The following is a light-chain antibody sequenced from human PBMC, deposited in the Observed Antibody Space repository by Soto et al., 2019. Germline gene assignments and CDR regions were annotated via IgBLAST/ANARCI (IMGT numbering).Light chain of an antibody. CDR1: QGIRDY. J-gene: IGKJ4*01. CDR2: AAS. V-gene: IGKV1-39*01. CDR3: LEGSTLLP. Sequence: RMSQSPSSLSASIGDRVTINCRASQGIRDYLAWYLQKPGKRPKLLIYAASSLERGVPSRFSGSGSGTYFTLTIISLPPDDLGTYNWLEGSTLLPFSGGT.